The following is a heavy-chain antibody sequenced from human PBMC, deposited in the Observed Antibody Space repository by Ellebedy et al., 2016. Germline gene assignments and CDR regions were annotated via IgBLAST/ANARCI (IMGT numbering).Heavy chain of an antibody. CDR3: ARDPGGSYSH. V-gene: IGHV4-59*01. J-gene: IGHJ4*02. CDR1: GGSISSYY. CDR2: IYYSGST. D-gene: IGHD3-10*01. Sequence: SETLSLTCTVSGGSISSYYWSWIRQPPGKGLEWIGYIYYSGSTNYNPSLKSRVTISVDTSKNQFSLKLSSVTAADTAVYYCARDPGGSYSHWGQGTLVTVSS.